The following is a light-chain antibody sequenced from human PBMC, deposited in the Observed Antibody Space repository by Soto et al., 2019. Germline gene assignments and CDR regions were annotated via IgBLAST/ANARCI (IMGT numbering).Light chain of an antibody. Sequence: DVQMTQSPSSLSASAGDRVTITCRASQSISSRLAWYQQKPGKAPKLLLYKASSLGSGVPSRFIGSGSGTDFTLTISSLQPEDFATYYCQQANSFPITFGQGTRLEIK. J-gene: IGKJ5*01. CDR1: QSISSR. CDR3: QQANSFPIT. V-gene: IGKV1-5*03. CDR2: KAS.